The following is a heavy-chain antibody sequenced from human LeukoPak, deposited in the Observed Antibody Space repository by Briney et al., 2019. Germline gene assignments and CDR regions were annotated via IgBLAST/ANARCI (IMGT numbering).Heavy chain of an antibody. V-gene: IGHV4-34*01. J-gene: IGHJ6*03. CDR2: INHSGST. D-gene: IGHD1-7*01. CDR1: GGSFSGYY. Sequence: PSETLSLTCAVYGGSFSGYYWSWIRQPPGKGLEWIGEINHSGSTNYNPSLKSRVTISVDTSKNQFSLKLSSVTAADTAVYYCARAAKYNWNYVVPYYYYMDVWGKGTTVTVSS. CDR3: ARAAKYNWNYVVPYYYYMDV.